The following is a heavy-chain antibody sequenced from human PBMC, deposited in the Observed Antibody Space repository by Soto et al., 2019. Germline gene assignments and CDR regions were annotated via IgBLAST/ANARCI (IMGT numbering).Heavy chain of an antibody. D-gene: IGHD2-2*01. CDR3: AKERKGIVLVPAAILRYYYYGMDV. J-gene: IGHJ6*02. V-gene: IGHV3-30*18. Sequence: PGGSLRLSCAASGFTFSSYGMHWVRQAPGKGLEWVAVISYDGSNKYYADSVKGRFTISRDNSKNTLYLQMNRLRAEDTAVYYCAKERKGIVLVPAAILRYYYYGMDVWSQGTTVTVSS. CDR2: ISYDGSNK. CDR1: GFTFSSYG.